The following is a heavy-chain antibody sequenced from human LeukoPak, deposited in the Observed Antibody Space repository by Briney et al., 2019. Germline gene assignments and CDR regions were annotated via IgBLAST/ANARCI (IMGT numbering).Heavy chain of an antibody. CDR1: GGSISSYY. V-gene: IGHV4-59*01. J-gene: IGHJ6*02. CDR2: IYYSGST. Sequence: PSETLSLTCTVSGGSISSYYWSWIRQPPGKGLEWIGYIYYSGSTNYNPSLKSRVTISVDTSKDQFSLKLSSVTAADTAVYYCARDRIAARLPYYYYYGMDVWGQGTTVTVSS. D-gene: IGHD6-6*01. CDR3: ARDRIAARLPYYYYYGMDV.